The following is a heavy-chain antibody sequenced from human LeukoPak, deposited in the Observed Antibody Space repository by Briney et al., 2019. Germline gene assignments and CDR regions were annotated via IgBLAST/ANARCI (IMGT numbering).Heavy chain of an antibody. Sequence: SVKVSCKASGGTFSSYAISWVRQAPGRGLEWMGGIIPIFGTANYAQKFQGRVTITADESTSTAYMELSSLRSEDTAVYYRARGPTRDYYDSSGPFDYWGQGTLVTVSS. V-gene: IGHV1-69*01. D-gene: IGHD3-22*01. CDR1: GGTFSSYA. CDR2: IIPIFGTA. J-gene: IGHJ4*02. CDR3: ARGPTRDYYDSSGPFDY.